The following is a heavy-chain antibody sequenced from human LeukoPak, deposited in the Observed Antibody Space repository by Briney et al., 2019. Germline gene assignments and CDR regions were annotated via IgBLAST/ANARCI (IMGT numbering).Heavy chain of an antibody. V-gene: IGHV3-23*01. CDR2: ISGSGGST. D-gene: IGHD3-22*01. J-gene: IGHJ4*02. CDR1: GFTFSSYA. CDR3: AKDSSGYLGFDY. Sequence: GGSLRLSCAASGFTFSSYAMSWVRQAPGKGLEWVSAISGSGGSTYYADSVKGRFTISRDNSKNTLYLQMNSLRAEDAAVYYCAKDSSGYLGFDYWGQGTLDTVSS.